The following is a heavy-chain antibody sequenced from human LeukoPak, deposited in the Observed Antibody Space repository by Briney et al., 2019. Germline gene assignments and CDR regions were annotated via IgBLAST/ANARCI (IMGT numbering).Heavy chain of an antibody. J-gene: IGHJ6*04. CDR3: ARDYYGSVDV. CDR1: GFTVSSNY. Sequence: GGSLRLSCAASGFTVSSNYMSWVRQAPGKGLEWVSYISSSGSTIYYADSVKGRFTISRDNAKNSLYLQMNSLRAEDTAVYYCARDYYGSVDVWGKGTTVTISS. CDR2: ISSSGSTI. D-gene: IGHD3-10*01. V-gene: IGHV3-11*04.